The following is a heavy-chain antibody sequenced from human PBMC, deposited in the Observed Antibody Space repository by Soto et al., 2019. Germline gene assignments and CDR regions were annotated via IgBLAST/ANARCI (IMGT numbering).Heavy chain of an antibody. J-gene: IGHJ4*02. V-gene: IGHV4-39*01. CDR2: IYYSGST. CDR1: GGSISSSSYY. Sequence: PPETLSLTCTVSGGSISSSSYYWGWIRQPPGKGLEWIGSIYYSGSTYYNPSRKRRVTISVDTSKNQFSLKLSSVTAADTAVYCGARRFVEMAAITKGGQGTLFTV. D-gene: IGHD5-12*01. CDR3: ARRFVEMAAITK.